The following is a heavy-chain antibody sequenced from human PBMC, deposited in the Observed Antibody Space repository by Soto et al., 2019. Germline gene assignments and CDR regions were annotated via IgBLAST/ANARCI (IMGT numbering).Heavy chain of an antibody. CDR3: AREPTTAVVNYGMDV. D-gene: IGHD6-13*01. J-gene: IGHJ6*02. CDR2: ISGSGGST. V-gene: IGHV3-23*01. CDR1: GFTFSSYA. Sequence: GGSLRLSCAASGFTFSSYAMSWVRQAPGKGLEWVSAISGSGGSTYYADSVRGRFTISRDNSKNTLYLQMNSLRAEDTAVYYCAREPTTAVVNYGMDVWGQGTTVTVSS.